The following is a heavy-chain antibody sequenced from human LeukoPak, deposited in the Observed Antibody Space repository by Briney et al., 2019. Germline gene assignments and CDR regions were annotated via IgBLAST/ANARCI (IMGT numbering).Heavy chain of an antibody. CDR1: GGSISSGGYY. V-gene: IGHV4-31*03. Sequence: SETLSLTCTVSGGSISSGGYYWSWIRQHPGKGLEWIGYIYYGGSTYYNPSLKSRVTISVDTSKNQFSLKLSSVTAADTAVYYCARHYGVDDAFDIWGQGTMVTVSS. D-gene: IGHD4-17*01. CDR3: ARHYGVDDAFDI. J-gene: IGHJ3*02. CDR2: IYYGGST.